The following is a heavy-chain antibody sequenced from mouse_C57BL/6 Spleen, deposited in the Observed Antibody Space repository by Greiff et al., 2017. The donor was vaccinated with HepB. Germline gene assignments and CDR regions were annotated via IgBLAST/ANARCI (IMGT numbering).Heavy chain of an antibody. CDR2: INPNNGGT. J-gene: IGHJ3*01. V-gene: IGHV1-18*01. Sequence: VQLQQSGPELVKPGASVKIPCKASGYTFTDYNMDWVKQSHGKSLEWIGDINPNNGGTIYNQKFKGKATLTVDKSSSTAYMELRSLTSEDTAVYYCARSEPGRFAYWGQGTLVTVSA. CDR3: ARSEPGRFAY. CDR1: GYTFTDYN.